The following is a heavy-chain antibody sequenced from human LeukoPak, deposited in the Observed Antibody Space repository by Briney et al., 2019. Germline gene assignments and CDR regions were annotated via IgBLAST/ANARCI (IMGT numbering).Heavy chain of an antibody. CDR1: VYTFTSYY. CDR3: ARGSDYDILTGYYWAPPSYYFDY. J-gene: IGHJ4*02. CDR2: INPSGCST. D-gene: IGHD3-9*01. Sequence: AASVKVSCKASVYTFTSYYMHWVRQAPGQGLEWMGIINPSGCSTSYAQKFQGRVTMTRDTSTSTVYMELSSMRSEDTAVYYCARGSDYDILTGYYWAPPSYYFDYWGQGTLVTVSS. V-gene: IGHV1-46*03.